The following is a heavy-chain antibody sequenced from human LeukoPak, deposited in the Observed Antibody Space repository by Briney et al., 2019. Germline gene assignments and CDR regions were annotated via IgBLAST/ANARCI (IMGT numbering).Heavy chain of an antibody. Sequence: GDSLKISCKASGYTSSIYYMGWGRQMPGRGLEGMGIMYRGDSDTRYSPSFQGQVTISVDKSISTAYLQWSSLKASDTAIYFCATNGNYLDAFNIWGQGTMVTVSS. CDR3: ATNGNYLDAFNI. J-gene: IGHJ3*02. V-gene: IGHV5-51*01. CDR1: GYTSSIYY. CDR2: MYRGDSDT. D-gene: IGHD1-1*01.